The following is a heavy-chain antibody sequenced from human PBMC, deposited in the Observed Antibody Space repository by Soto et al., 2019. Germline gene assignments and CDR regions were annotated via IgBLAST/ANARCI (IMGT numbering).Heavy chain of an antibody. CDR1: GFTFSSYG. Sequence: GGSLRLSCAASGFTFSSYGMHWVRQAPGKGLEWVAVIWYDGSNKYYADSVKGRFTISRDNSKNTLYLQMNSLRAEDTAVYYCARDPRGYSGTMGYYYYMDVWGKGTTVTVSS. V-gene: IGHV3-33*01. D-gene: IGHD5-12*01. CDR3: ARDPRGYSGTMGYYYYMDV. J-gene: IGHJ6*03. CDR2: IWYDGSNK.